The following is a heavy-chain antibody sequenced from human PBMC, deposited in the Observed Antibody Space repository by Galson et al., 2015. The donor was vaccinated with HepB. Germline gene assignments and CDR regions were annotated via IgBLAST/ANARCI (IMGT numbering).Heavy chain of an antibody. CDR3: ARVAASDYGDHAHFDY. Sequence: SLRLSCAASGFTFSDYYMTWIRQAPGKGLEWLSYISASATYTNYTDSVKGRFPISRDNAKNSLYLQMNSLTAEDTAVFYCARVAASDYGDHAHFDYWGQGTLVTVSS. CDR2: ISASATYT. V-gene: IGHV3-11*06. CDR1: GFTFSDYY. J-gene: IGHJ4*02. D-gene: IGHD4-17*01.